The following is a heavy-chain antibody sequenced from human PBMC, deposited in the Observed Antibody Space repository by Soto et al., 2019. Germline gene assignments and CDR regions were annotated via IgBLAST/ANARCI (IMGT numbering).Heavy chain of an antibody. Sequence: PSETLPLTCSVSADSVSSGDYYWSWIRQPPGKGLEWIGHVYFSGSTNYIPSLKSRLTMSVDTAKNQFSLKLNSVTAADTAVYYCARIPVDTYMIYWSDPWGQGTQVTVSS. V-gene: IGHV4-61*08. CDR2: VYFSGST. D-gene: IGHD3-16*01. CDR1: ADSVSSGDYY. J-gene: IGHJ5*02. CDR3: ARIPVDTYMIYWSDP.